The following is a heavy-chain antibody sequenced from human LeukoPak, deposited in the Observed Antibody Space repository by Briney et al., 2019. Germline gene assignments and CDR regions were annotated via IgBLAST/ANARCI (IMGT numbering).Heavy chain of an antibody. J-gene: IGHJ4*02. CDR2: ISGSGGST. V-gene: IGHV3-23*01. CDR1: GFTFSSYA. Sequence: GGSLRLPCAAPGFTFSSYAMSWVRQAPGKGLEWVSAISGSGGSTYYADSVKGRFTISRDNSKNTLYLQMNSLRAEDTAVYYCAKGGGFMVRGVMFDYWGQGTLVTVSS. CDR3: AKGGGFMVRGVMFDY. D-gene: IGHD3-10*01.